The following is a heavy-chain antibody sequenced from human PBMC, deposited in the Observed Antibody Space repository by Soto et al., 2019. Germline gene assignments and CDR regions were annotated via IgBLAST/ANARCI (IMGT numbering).Heavy chain of an antibody. CDR2: INRDGGST. V-gene: IGHV3-20*04. J-gene: IGHJ2*01. Sequence: PGGSLRLSCAVFGFPFDDYGMSWVRQAPGKGLEWVSGINRDGGSTSYADSVKGRFTISRDNAKNSLYLQMNSLRAEDTAVYYCAITIAAGGGRRYFDLWGRRTLVTVSS. D-gene: IGHD6-13*01. CDR1: GFPFDDYG. CDR3: AITIAAGGGRRYFDL.